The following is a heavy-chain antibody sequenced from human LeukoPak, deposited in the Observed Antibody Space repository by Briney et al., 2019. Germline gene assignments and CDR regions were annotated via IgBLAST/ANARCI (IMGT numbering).Heavy chain of an antibody. Sequence: GGSLRLSCAASGFIFSSNYMTWVRQAPGKGLEWVSVIFSGVSTYYADSVKGRVTISRDNSKNTLYLQMNNLRGEDTAVYYCARLGPTRSDFDYWGQGTLVPVSS. CDR3: ARLGPTRSDFDY. CDR2: IFSGVST. J-gene: IGHJ4*02. D-gene: IGHD1-26*01. V-gene: IGHV3-53*01. CDR1: GFIFSSNY.